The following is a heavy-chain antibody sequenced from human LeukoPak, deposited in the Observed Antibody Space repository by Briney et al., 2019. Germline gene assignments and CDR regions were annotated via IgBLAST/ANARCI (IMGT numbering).Heavy chain of an antibody. CDR3: AKGWLRPNWFDP. D-gene: IGHD5-12*01. V-gene: IGHV3-48*03. CDR1: GFTFSSYE. J-gene: IGHJ5*02. Sequence: GGSLRLSCAASGFTFSSYEMNWVRQAPGKGLEWVSYISSSGSTIYYADSVKGRFTISRDNAKNSLYLQMNSLRAEDTAVYYCAKGWLRPNWFDPWGQGTLVTVSS. CDR2: ISSSGSTI.